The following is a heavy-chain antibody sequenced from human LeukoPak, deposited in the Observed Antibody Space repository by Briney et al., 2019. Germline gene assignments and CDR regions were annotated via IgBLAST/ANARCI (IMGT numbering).Heavy chain of an antibody. Sequence: HSETLSLTCAVYGGSFSGYYWSWIRQPPGKGLEWIGEINHSGSTNYNPSLKSRVTISVDTSKNQFSLKLSSVTAADTAVYYCARGSRTTGTTSRGPQSFDYWGQGTLVTVSS. CDR3: ARGSRTTGTTSRGPQSFDY. J-gene: IGHJ4*02. CDR1: GGSFSGYY. CDR2: INHSGST. V-gene: IGHV4-34*01. D-gene: IGHD1-1*01.